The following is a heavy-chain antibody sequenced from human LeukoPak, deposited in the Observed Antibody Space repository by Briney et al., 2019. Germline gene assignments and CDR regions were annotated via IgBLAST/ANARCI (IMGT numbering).Heavy chain of an antibody. CDR2: ISAYNGNT. J-gene: IGHJ4*02. Sequence: ASVKVSCKASGYTFTSYGISWVRQAPGQGLEWMGWISAYNGNTNYAQKLQGRVTMTTDTSTSTAYMELRSLRSDDTAVYYCARSGYSSSWYESHLVYWGQGTLVTVSS. CDR3: ARSGYSSSWYESHLVY. D-gene: IGHD6-13*01. V-gene: IGHV1-18*01. CDR1: GYTFTSYG.